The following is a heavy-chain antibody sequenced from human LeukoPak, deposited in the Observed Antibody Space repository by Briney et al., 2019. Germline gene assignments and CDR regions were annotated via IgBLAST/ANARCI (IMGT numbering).Heavy chain of an antibody. CDR2: ISRTGTT. J-gene: IGHJ4*02. V-gene: IGHV4-39*01. D-gene: IGHD1-26*01. Sequence: SETLSLTCTVSGASITISDYYWGWIRLPPGKGLEWIGTISRTGTTYYNPSLQSRVIISVDKSKNQFSLKLSSVTAADTAVYYCATREHHLLRTPGDYWGQGTLVTVSS. CDR1: GASITISDYY. CDR3: ATREHHLLRTPGDY.